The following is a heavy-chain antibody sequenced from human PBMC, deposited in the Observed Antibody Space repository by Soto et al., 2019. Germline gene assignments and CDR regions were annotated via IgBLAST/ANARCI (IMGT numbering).Heavy chain of an antibody. CDR3: ARGCVPYACGGNWFDP. V-gene: IGHV1-8*01. D-gene: IGHD2-2*01. Sequence: GASVKVSCKASGYTFTSYDINWVRQATGQGLEWMGWMNPNSGNTGYAQKFQGRVTMTRNTSISTAYMELSSLRSEDTAVYYCARGCVPYACGGNWFDPWGQGTLVTVSS. J-gene: IGHJ5*02. CDR2: MNPNSGNT. CDR1: GYTFTSYD.